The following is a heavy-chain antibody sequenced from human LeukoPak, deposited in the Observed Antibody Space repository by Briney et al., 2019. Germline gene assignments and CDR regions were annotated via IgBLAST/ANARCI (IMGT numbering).Heavy chain of an antibody. CDR3: ARRIGSGWYDY. CDR1: GYSFTSYC. V-gene: IGHV5-51*01. J-gene: IGHJ4*02. D-gene: IGHD6-19*01. Sequence: GESLKISCKGSGYSFTSYCIGWVRQMPGKGLGWLGIINPGDSDTRYSPSFQGQVTISADKSISTANLQWSSLKASDTAMYYCARRIGSGWYDYWGQGTLVTVSS. CDR2: INPGDSDT.